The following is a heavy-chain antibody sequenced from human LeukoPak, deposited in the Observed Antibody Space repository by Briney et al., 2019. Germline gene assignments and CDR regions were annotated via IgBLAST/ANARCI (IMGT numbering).Heavy chain of an antibody. CDR2: IKQDGSEK. CDR1: GFTFSSYW. D-gene: IGHD3-3*01. Sequence: GGSLRLSCAASGFTFSSYWMSWVRQAPGKGLEWVANIKQDGSEKYYVDSVKGRFTISRDNAKNSLYLQMNSPRAEDTAVYYCARGTITIFGVALDWGQGTLVTVSS. V-gene: IGHV3-7*01. J-gene: IGHJ4*02. CDR3: ARGTITIFGVALD.